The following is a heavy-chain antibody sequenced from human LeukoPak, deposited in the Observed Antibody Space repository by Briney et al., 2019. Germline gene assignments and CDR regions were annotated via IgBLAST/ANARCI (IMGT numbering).Heavy chain of an antibody. CDR1: GGSISSCSYY. J-gene: IGHJ4*02. CDR2: INYSGST. V-gene: IGHV4-39*07. Sequence: SETLSLTCTVSGGSISSCSYYWGWIRQPPGEGLELIVGINYSGSTYSIPSRMSRATISVDTSKNQFSLKLRSVTAAESSVYYCGRVSYDSSGYNYWGQGTLVTVSS. D-gene: IGHD3-22*01. CDR3: GRVSYDSSGYNY.